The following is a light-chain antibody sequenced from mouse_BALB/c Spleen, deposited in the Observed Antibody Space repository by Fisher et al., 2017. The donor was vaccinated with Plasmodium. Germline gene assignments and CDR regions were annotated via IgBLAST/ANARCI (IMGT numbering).Light chain of an antibody. CDR2: YTS. Sequence: DIVLTQTPVTLSVTPGESVSLSCRASQTVNNNLHWYQQKSHESPRLLINYTSQSISGIPSRFSGSGSGTDFTLSINSVGTEDFGMYFCQQSNSWPLTFGAGTKLELK. CDR1: QTVNNN. CDR3: QQSNSWPLT. V-gene: IGKV5-43*01. J-gene: IGKJ5*01.